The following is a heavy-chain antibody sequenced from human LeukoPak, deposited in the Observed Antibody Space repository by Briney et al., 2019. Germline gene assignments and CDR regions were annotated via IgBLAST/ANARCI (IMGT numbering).Heavy chain of an antibody. CDR1: GYTFTSYD. J-gene: IGHJ4*02. V-gene: IGHV1-8*03. CDR2: MNPNSGNT. D-gene: IGHD2-2*02. Sequence: ASVKVSCKASGYTFTSYDINWVRQATGQGLEWMGWMNPNSGNTGYAQKFQGRVTITRNTSISTAYMELSSLRSEDTAVYYCARGYCSSTSCYTLFDYWGQGTLVTVSS. CDR3: ARGYCSSTSCYTLFDY.